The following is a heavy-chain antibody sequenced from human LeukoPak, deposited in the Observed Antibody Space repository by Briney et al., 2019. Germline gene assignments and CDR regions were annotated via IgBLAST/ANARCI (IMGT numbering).Heavy chain of an antibody. Sequence: PGGSLRLSCAASGFTVSSNYMSWVRQAPGKGLEWIGYIYYSGSTNYNPSLKSRVTISVDTSKNQFSLKLSSVTAADTAVYYCARSLYYYGSDSFDIWGQGTMVSVSS. V-gene: IGHV4-59*02. J-gene: IGHJ3*02. CDR1: GFTVSSNY. D-gene: IGHD3-10*01. CDR3: ARSLYYYGSDSFDI. CDR2: IYYSGST.